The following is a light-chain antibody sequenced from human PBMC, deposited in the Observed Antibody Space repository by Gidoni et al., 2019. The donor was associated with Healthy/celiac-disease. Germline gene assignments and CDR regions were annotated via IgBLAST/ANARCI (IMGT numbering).Light chain of an antibody. V-gene: IGLV2-23*03. CDR1: SSDVGSYHL. J-gene: IGLJ2*01. Sequence: QSALTQPASVSGSPGQLITISCTGTSSDVGSYHLVSWYQQHPGKAPKLMIYEGSKRPSGVSNRFSGSKSGNTASLTISGLQAEDEADYYCCSYAGSSTFVVFGGGTKLTVL. CDR2: EGS. CDR3: CSYAGSSTFVV.